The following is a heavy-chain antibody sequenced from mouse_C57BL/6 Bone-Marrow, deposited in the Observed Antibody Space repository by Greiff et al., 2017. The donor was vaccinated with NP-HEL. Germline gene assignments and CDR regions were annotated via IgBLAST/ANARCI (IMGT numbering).Heavy chain of an antibody. CDR1: GFSFNTYA. V-gene: IGHV10-1*01. CDR2: ISSKSNNYAT. J-gene: IGHJ2*01. CDR3: VGLLLRSDY. Sequence: EVMLVESGGGLVQPKGSLKLSCAASGFSFNTYAMNWVRQAPGKGLEWVARISSKSNNYATYYADSVKDRFTISRDDSESMLYLQMNNLKAEDTAMYYCVGLLLRSDYWGQGTTLTVSS. D-gene: IGHD1-1*01.